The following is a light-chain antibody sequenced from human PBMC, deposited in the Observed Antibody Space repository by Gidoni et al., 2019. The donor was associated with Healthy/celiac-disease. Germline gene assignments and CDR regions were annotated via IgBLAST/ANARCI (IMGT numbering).Light chain of an antibody. CDR3: QQRSNWPLT. Sequence: IVLTKSPATLSLSPGESATLSCRASQSVSSYLAWYQQKPGQAPRLLIYDASNSATGIPARFSGSGSGTDFTLTISSLEPEDFAVYYCQQRSNWPLTFGGXTKVEIK. CDR1: QSVSSY. CDR2: DAS. V-gene: IGKV3-11*01. J-gene: IGKJ4*01.